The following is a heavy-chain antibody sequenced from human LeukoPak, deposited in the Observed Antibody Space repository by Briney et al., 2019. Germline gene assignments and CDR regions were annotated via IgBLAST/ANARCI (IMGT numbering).Heavy chain of an antibody. CDR1: GYRFTNYW. J-gene: IGHJ4*02. D-gene: IGHD6-13*01. CDR3: ASPPEGYSSAWFFY. CDR2: IYPGAADA. Sequence: GESLKISCKGSGYRFTNYWIGWVRQMPGKGLEWMGIIYPGAADARYSPSYQGQATISVDKSISTAYLQWSSLKASDTAMYYCASPPEGYSSAWFFYWGQGTLVTVSS. V-gene: IGHV5-51*01.